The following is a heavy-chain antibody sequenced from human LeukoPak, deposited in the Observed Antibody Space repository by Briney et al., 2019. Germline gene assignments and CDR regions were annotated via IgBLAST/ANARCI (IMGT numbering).Heavy chain of an antibody. CDR3: AKAIRVPSREWLRFQGLPMD. CDR2: ISYDGSNK. J-gene: IGHJ4*02. D-gene: IGHD5-12*01. Sequence: PGGSLRLSCAASGFTFSSYWMSWVRQAPGKGLEWVAVISYDGSNKYYADSVKGRFTISRDNSKNTLYLQMNSLRAEDTAVYYCAKAIRVPSREWLRFQGLPMDWGQGTLVTVSS. V-gene: IGHV3-30*18. CDR1: GFTFSSYW.